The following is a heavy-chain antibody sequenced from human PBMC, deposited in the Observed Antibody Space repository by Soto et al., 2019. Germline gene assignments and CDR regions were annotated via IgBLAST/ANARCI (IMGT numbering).Heavy chain of an antibody. D-gene: IGHD7-27*01. CDR2: IRGRAYGGTT. V-gene: IGHV3-49*04. Sequence: AVGWVRQAPGRGLEWLAFIRGRAYGGTTEYAASVKGRFTISKDGSKTTAYLQLNSLETEDTAVYYCARSNWGSHDAFDIWGQGTMVTVSS. J-gene: IGHJ3*02. CDR3: ARSNWGSHDAFDI. CDR1: A.